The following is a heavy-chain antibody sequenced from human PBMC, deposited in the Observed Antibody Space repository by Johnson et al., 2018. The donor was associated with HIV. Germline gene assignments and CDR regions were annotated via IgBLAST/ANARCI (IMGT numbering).Heavy chain of an antibody. CDR2: MYRDGST. Sequence: VPLVESGGGVVRPGGSLRLSCAASGFTFDDYGMTWVRQVPGKGLEWVSVMYRDGSTYYADSVKGRFTISRDNAKNSLYLQMNSLRAEDTAVYYCATGRASVWGQGTMVTVSS. V-gene: IGHV3-20*04. CDR1: GFTFDDYG. J-gene: IGHJ3*01. CDR3: ATGRASV.